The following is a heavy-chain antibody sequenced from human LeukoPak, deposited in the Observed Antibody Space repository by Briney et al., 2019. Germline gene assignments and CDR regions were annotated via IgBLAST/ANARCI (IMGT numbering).Heavy chain of an antibody. V-gene: IGHV4-4*07. CDR3: ASGGGELFFDF. Sequence: SETLSLTCSVSGGSISGYYWSWIRQSAGKGLEWIGRFYTSGRTNYNPSLKSRVTMSVDTSKNQFFLKLTSVTAADTAVYFCASGGGELFFDFWGQGTLVTVSS. CDR2: FYTSGRT. CDR1: GGSISGYY. J-gene: IGHJ4*02. D-gene: IGHD2-21*01.